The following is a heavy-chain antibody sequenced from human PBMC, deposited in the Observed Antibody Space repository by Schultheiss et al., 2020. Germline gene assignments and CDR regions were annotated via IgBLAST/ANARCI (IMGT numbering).Heavy chain of an antibody. D-gene: IGHD6-19*01. CDR3: AREGIAVSGAFANWFDP. V-gene: IGHV4-4*07. Sequence: SQTLSLTCAVYGGSFSGYYWSWIRQPAGKGLEWIGRIYTSGSTSYNPSLKSRVTISVDTSKNQFSLKLYSVTAADTAVYYCAREGIAVSGAFANWFDPWGQGIQVTVSS. J-gene: IGHJ5*02. CDR2: IYTSGST. CDR1: GGSFSGYY.